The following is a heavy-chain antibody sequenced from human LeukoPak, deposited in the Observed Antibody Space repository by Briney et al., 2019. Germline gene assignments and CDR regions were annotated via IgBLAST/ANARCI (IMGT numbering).Heavy chain of an antibody. CDR1: GGTFSSYA. Sequence: SVNVSCKASGGTFSSYAISWVRQAPGQGLEWMGGIIPIFGTANYAQKFQGRVTITADESTSTAYMELSSLRSEDTAVYYCAGSIAARFNYWGQGTLVTVSS. J-gene: IGHJ4*02. V-gene: IGHV1-69*13. D-gene: IGHD6-6*01. CDR2: IIPIFGTA. CDR3: AGSIAARFNY.